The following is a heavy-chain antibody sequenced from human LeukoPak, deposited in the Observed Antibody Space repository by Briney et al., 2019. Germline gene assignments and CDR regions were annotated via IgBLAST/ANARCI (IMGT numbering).Heavy chain of an antibody. CDR1: GYTFSGYY. D-gene: IGHD1-26*01. V-gene: IGHV1-2*02. J-gene: IGHJ1*01. CDR3: ARGGLSGSYYDYFHH. CDR2: INPNTGRT. Sequence: ASVKVSCKASGYTFSGYYMHWVRQAPGQGLEWMGWINPNTGRTNYAQKFQGRVTMTRDTSISTAYMELSRLRSDDTAVYYCARGGLSGSYYDYFHHWGQGTLVTVSS.